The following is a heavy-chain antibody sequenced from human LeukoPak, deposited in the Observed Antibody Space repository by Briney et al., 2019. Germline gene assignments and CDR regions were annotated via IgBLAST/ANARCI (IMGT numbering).Heavy chain of an antibody. CDR2: INPNSGGT. CDR3: ARDPEPVRAVAGTGGNV. D-gene: IGHD6-19*01. V-gene: IGHV1-2*02. Sequence: ATVKVSCKASGYTFTGYYMHWVRQAPGQGLEWMGWINPNSGGTNYAQKFQGRVTMTRDTSISTADMELSRLRSDDTAVYYCARDPEPVRAVAGTGGNVWGKGTTVTVSS. J-gene: IGHJ6*03. CDR1: GYTFTGYY.